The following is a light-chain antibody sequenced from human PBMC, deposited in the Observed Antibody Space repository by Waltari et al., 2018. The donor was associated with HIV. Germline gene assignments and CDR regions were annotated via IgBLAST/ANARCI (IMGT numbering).Light chain of an antibody. J-gene: IGKJ4*01. CDR1: QSVSSH. Sequence: EIVLTQSPSTPSLSTGERATLSCRTSQSVSSHLAWYQQKPGHASRLLIYDASNRATGISARFSGRVSGTESTLTISSLEPEDFAVYSCQPRSNRPLTFGGGTKVEIK. V-gene: IGKV3-11*01. CDR2: DAS. CDR3: QPRSNRPLT.